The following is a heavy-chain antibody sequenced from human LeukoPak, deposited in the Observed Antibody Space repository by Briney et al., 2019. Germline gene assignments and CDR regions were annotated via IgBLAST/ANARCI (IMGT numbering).Heavy chain of an antibody. CDR1: GFTFTGYY. J-gene: IGHJ5*02. V-gene: IGHV1-8*02. D-gene: IGHD3-10*01. CDR2: MNPNSGNT. Sequence: ASVKVSCKASGFTFTGYYIHWVRQAPGQGLEWMGWMNPNSGNTGYAQKFQGRVTMTRNTSISTAYMELSSLRSEDTAVYYCARGAGYYGSGRSFGFDPWGQGTLVTVSS. CDR3: ARGAGYYGSGRSFGFDP.